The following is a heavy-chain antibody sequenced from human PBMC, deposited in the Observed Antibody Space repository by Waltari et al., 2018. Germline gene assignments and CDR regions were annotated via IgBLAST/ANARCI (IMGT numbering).Heavy chain of an antibody. V-gene: IGHV3-21*01. Sequence: EVQLVESGGGLVKPGGSLRLSCAASGFTFSSYSMNWVRQAPGKGLEWVSSISSSSSYIYYADSVKGRFTISRDNAKNSLYLQMNSLRAEDTAVYYCARELLGATAPFDYWGQGTLVIVSS. CDR3: ARELLGATAPFDY. CDR2: ISSSSSYI. D-gene: IGHD1-26*01. CDR1: GFTFSSYS. J-gene: IGHJ4*02.